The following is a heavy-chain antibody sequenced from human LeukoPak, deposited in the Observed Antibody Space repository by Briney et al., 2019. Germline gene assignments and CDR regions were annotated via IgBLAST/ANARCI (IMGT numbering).Heavy chain of an antibody. CDR3: ARGLTMTPFRH. D-gene: IGHD3-22*01. CDR1: GGSISSSSYY. V-gene: IGHV4-39*07. CDR2: IYYSGST. J-gene: IGHJ1*01. Sequence: PSETLSLTCTVSGGSISSSSYYWGWIRQPPGKGLEWIGSIYYSGSTYYNPSLKSRVTISVDTSKNQFSLKLSSVTAADTAVYYCARGLTMTPFRHWGQGTLVTVSS.